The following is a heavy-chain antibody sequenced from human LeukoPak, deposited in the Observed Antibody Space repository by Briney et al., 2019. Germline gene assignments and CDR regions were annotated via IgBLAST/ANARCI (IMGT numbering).Heavy chain of an antibody. CDR3: ARVDTAMVNDDFDI. V-gene: IGHV4-34*01. CDR1: GGSFSGYY. J-gene: IGHJ3*02. D-gene: IGHD5-18*01. CDR2: INHSGST. Sequence: SETLSLTCAVYGGSFSGYYWSWIRQPPGKGLEWIGEINHSGSTNYNPSLKSRVNISVDTSKNQFSLKLSSVTAADTAVYYCARVDTAMVNDDFDIWGEGTMVTVSS.